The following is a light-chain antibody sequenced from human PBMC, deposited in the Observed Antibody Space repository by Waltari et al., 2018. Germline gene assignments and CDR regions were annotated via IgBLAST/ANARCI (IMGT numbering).Light chain of an antibody. J-gene: IGLJ3*02. CDR2: ENN. V-gene: IGLV1-40*01. CDR1: SSNIGAGYY. CDR3: SAWDTSLSILL. Sequence: ALTQPPSASGAPGQRVTISCNGSSSNIGAGYYVSWYQQFPGIAPKLLIYENNKRPSGVSDRFSGSKSGSSASLTITGLQSEDEAEFYCSAWDTSLSILLFGGGSRLTVL.